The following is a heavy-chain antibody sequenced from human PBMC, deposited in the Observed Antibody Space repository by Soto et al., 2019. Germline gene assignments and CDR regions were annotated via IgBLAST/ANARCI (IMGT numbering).Heavy chain of an antibody. CDR2: ISGSGGRT. CDR1: GFTFSSYA. V-gene: IGHV3-23*01. CDR3: AALIVVVMYPDY. J-gene: IGHJ4*02. Sequence: EVQLLESGGGLVQPGGSLRLSCAASGFTFSSYAMSWVRQAPGKGLEWVSGISGSGGRTYYADSVKGRFTISRDNSKNTLYLQMNSLRAEDTAVYYCAALIVVVMYPDYWGQGTLVTVSS. D-gene: IGHD3-22*01.